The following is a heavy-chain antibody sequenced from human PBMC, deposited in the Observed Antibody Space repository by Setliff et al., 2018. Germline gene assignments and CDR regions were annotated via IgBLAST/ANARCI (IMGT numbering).Heavy chain of an antibody. Sequence: PSETLSLTCAVYGESFSGHYWSWIRQPPGKGLEWIGEINHSGSTNYNPSLKSRVTISVDTSKNQFSLKLSSVAAADTAVYYCARGFDVCGGGACYTDGPYYSDYWGLGTLVTVSS. CDR2: INHSGST. CDR3: ARGFDVCGGGACYTDGPYYSDY. J-gene: IGHJ4*02. D-gene: IGHD2-21*02. V-gene: IGHV4-34*01. CDR1: GESFSGHY.